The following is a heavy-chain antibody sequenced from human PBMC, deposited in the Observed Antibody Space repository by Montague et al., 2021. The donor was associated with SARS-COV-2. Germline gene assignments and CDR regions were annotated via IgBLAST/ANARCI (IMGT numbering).Heavy chain of an antibody. J-gene: IGHJ4*02. CDR2: IYWDDDK. CDR3: ARYTGRMYGSFDF. V-gene: IGHV2-5*02. D-gene: IGHD3-16*02. CDR1: GFSLNTNGMG. Sequence: PALVKPTQTLTLTCTVSGFSLNTNGMGVGWIRQPPGEAPAWLALIYWDDDKRYSPSLKTRLTITKDTPRNQVVLTMTNVDPGDTATYFCARYTGRMYGSFDFWGQGAMVSVSS.